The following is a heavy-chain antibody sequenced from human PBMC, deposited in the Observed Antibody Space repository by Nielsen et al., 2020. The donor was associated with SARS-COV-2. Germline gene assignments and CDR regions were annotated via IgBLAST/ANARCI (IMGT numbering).Heavy chain of an antibody. J-gene: IGHJ4*02. CDR3: ARGNYYDSSGQFDY. Sequence: PVKVSCKASGGTFSSYAISWVRQAPGQGLEWMGGIIPIFGTANYAQKFQGRVTITADKSTSTAYMELSSLRSEDTAVYYCARGNYYDSSGQFDYWGQGTLVTVSS. CDR2: IIPIFGTA. V-gene: IGHV1-69*06. CDR1: GGTFSSYA. D-gene: IGHD3-22*01.